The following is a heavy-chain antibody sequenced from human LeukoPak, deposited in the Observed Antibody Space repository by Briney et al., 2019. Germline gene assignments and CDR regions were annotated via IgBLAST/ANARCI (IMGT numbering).Heavy chain of an antibody. CDR3: ARDQGGYCSGGSCPEWAFDI. CDR2: IYYSGST. CDR1: GGSISSYY. D-gene: IGHD2-15*01. V-gene: IGHV4-59*01. Sequence: SETLSLTCTVSGGSISSYYWSWIRQPPGKGLEWIGYIYYSGSTNYNPSLKSRVTISVDTSKNQFSLKLSSVTAADTAVYYCARDQGGYCSGGSCPEWAFDIWGQGTMVTVSS. J-gene: IGHJ3*02.